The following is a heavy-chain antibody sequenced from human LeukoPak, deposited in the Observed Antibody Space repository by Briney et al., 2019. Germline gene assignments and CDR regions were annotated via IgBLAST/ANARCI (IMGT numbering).Heavy chain of an antibody. Sequence: SETLSLTCAVYGGSFSGYYWSWIRQPPGKGLEWIGEINHSGSTNYNPSLKSRVTISVDTSKNQFSLKLSSVTAADTAVYYCARGRGYAIYFDYWGQGTLVTVSS. CDR1: GGSFSGYY. V-gene: IGHV4-34*01. CDR3: ARGRGYAIYFDY. J-gene: IGHJ4*02. D-gene: IGHD2-8*01. CDR2: INHSGST.